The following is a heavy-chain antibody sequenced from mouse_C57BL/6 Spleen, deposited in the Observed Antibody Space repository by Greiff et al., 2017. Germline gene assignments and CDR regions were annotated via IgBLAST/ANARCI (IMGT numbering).Heavy chain of an antibody. Sequence: EVQLQQSGPELVKPGASVKIPCKASGYTFTDYNMDWVKQSHGKSLEWIGDINPNNGGTIYNQKFKGKATLTVDKSSSTAYMELRSLTSEDTAVYYCARLNDGSSYYFDYWGQGTTLTVSA. CDR2: INPNNGGT. CDR3: ARLNDGSSYYFDY. V-gene: IGHV1-18*01. D-gene: IGHD1-1*01. J-gene: IGHJ2*01. CDR1: GYTFTDYN.